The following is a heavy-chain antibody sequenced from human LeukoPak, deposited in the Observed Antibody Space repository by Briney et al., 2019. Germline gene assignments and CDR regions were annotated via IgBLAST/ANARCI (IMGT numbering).Heavy chain of an antibody. V-gene: IGHV4-34*01. CDR3: ARGWDIGVVVIQFDP. D-gene: IGHD3-22*01. Sequence: SETLSLTCAVYGGSFSGYYWSWIRQPPGKGLEWIGEINHSGSTNYNPSLKSRVTISVDTSKNQFSLKLSSVTAADTAVYYCARGWDIGVVVIQFDPGGQGTLVTVSS. CDR2: INHSGST. CDR1: GGSFSGYY. J-gene: IGHJ5*02.